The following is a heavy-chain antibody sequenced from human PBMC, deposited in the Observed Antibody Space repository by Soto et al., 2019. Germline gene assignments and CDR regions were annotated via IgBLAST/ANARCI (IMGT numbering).Heavy chain of an antibody. CDR1: GFTITNYA. V-gene: IGHV3-23*01. CDR2: LSSDGGDT. J-gene: IGHJ4*02. Sequence: EVQLLESGGDLVQPGGSLRLSCAGSGFTITNYAMTWVRQAPGKGLEWVSLLSSDGGDTYYADSVEGRVTISRDTSKNTLYLQINSLRAEDTAVYYCATTIIRYFFDNWGQGTLVTVSS. D-gene: IGHD3-9*01. CDR3: ATTIIRYFFDN.